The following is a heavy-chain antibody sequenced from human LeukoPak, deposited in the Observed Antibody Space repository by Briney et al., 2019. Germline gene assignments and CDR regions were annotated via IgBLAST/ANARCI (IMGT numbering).Heavy chain of an antibody. Sequence: SETLSLTCTVSGASMNTYYWSWIRQPAGQGLEWIGRIYTRGDTNYNPSLKSRVTISVDTSKNQFSLKLSSVTAADTAVYYCVRDLIRYDSSGYYYHDAFDIWGQGTMVTVSS. CDR2: IYTRGDT. J-gene: IGHJ3*02. D-gene: IGHD3-22*01. CDR1: GASMNTYY. CDR3: VRDLIRYDSSGYYYHDAFDI. V-gene: IGHV4-4*07.